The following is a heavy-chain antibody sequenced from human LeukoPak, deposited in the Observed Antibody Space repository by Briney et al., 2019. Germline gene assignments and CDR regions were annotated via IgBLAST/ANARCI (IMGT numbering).Heavy chain of an antibody. Sequence: GESLKISCKGSGYSFANYWSGWVGRMPGKGLGGMGIIYPGDSDTRYSPSLHGQATISADTSISTAYLQSRSPMGSAPAMFYRARTGYSSGWYGGFDIWGQGTLVTVSS. CDR1: GYSFANYW. CDR3: ARTGYSSGWYGGFDI. J-gene: IGHJ3*02. CDR2: IYPGDSDT. V-gene: IGHV5-51*01. D-gene: IGHD6-19*01.